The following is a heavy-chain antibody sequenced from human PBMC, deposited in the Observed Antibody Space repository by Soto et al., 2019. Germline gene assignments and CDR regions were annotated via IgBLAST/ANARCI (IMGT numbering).Heavy chain of an antibody. J-gene: IGHJ6*04. V-gene: IGHV3-23*01. CDR1: GFTFSSYA. CDR2: ISGSGGST. D-gene: IGHD6-13*01. Sequence: DVQLLESGGGLVQPGGSLRLSCAASGFTFSSYAMSWVRQAPGKALEWVSAISGSGGSTYYADSVKGRFTISRDNSKNTLYQQMNSLRAEDTAVNYCAKDRVVYSSSWYRVDYYYGRDVWGKGPTVTVSS. CDR3: AKDRVVYSSSWYRVDYYYGRDV.